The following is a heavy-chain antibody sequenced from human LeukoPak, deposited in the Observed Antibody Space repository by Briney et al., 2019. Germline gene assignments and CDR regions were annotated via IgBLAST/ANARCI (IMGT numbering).Heavy chain of an antibody. CDR1: GYTFTSYD. CDR2: MNPNSGNT. Sequence: ASVKVSCKASGYTFTSYDINWVRQATGQGLEWMGWMNPNSGNTGYAQKFQGRVTMTRNTSISTAYMELSSLRSEDTAVYYCATRIAGYCSSTSCYDYYYYYGMDVWGQGTTVTVSS. J-gene: IGHJ6*02. CDR3: ATRIAGYCSSTSCYDYYYYYGMDV. V-gene: IGHV1-8*01. D-gene: IGHD2-2*01.